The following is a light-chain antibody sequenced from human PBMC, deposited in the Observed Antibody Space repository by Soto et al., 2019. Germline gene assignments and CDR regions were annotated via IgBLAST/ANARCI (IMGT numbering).Light chain of an antibody. J-gene: IGLJ3*02. V-gene: IGLV4-69*01. CDR1: SGNSTYA. CDR3: HTWGTGLWV. CDR2: LHSDGSH. Sequence: QPVLTQSPSASASLVASVKLTCTLSSGNSTYAIAWHQQQPEKGPRCLMKLHSDGSHSKGDGIPDRFSGSSSGAERYLTISRLQSEDEADYSCHTWGTGLWVFGGVPKLTVL.